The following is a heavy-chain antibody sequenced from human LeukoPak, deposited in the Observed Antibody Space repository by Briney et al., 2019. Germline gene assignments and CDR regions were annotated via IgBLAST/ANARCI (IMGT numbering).Heavy chain of an antibody. Sequence: SETLSLTCAVYGGSFSGYYWSWIRQPPGKGLEWIGEINHSGSTNYNPSLKSRVTISVDTSKNQFSLKLSSVTAADTAVYYCARLISRWLTRVDPWGQGTLATVSS. D-gene: IGHD3-22*01. J-gene: IGHJ5*02. V-gene: IGHV4-34*01. CDR2: INHSGST. CDR3: ARLISRWLTRVDP. CDR1: GGSFSGYY.